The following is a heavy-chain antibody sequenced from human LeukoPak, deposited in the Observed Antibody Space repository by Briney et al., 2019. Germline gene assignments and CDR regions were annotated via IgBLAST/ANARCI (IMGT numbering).Heavy chain of an antibody. CDR1: GGSFSGYY. Sequence: PSETLSLTCAVYGGSFSGYYWSWIRQPPGKGLEWIGEINHSGSTNYNPSLKSRVTISVDTSKNQFSLKMTSVTAADTAVYYCARDRPLDDSWSGYYDNGMDVWGQGTTVTVSS. CDR2: INHSGST. V-gene: IGHV4-34*01. J-gene: IGHJ6*01. D-gene: IGHD3-3*01. CDR3: ARDRPLDDSWSGYYDNGMDV.